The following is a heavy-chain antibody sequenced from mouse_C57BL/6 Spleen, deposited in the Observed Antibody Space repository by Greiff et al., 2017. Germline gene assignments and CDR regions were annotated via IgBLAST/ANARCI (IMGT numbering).Heavy chain of an antibody. CDR3: ARGGLRRRASMDY. J-gene: IGHJ4*01. CDR2: INPNNGGT. Sequence: EVQLQQSGPELVKPGASVKISCKASGYTFTDYYMNWVKQSHGKSLEWIGDINPNNGGTSYNQKFKGKATLTVDKSSSTAYMELRSLTSEDSAVYYCARGGLRRRASMDYWGQGTSVTVSS. D-gene: IGHD2-4*01. CDR1: GYTFTDYY. V-gene: IGHV1-26*01.